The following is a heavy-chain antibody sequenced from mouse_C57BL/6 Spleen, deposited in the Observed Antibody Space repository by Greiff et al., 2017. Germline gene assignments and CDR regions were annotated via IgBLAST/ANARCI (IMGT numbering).Heavy chain of an antibody. Sequence: EVQRVESGGGLVKPGGSLKLSCAASGFTFSDYGMHWVRQAPGKGLEWVAYISSGSSTIYYADTVKGRVTISGDNANSTLYMQMTRLRAEDTAIYYCARSWEGFPWLAYWGQGTLVTVSA. CDR1: GFTFSDYG. J-gene: IGHJ3*01. CDR3: ARSWEGFPWLAY. D-gene: IGHD4-1*01. V-gene: IGHV5-17*01. CDR2: ISSGSSTI.